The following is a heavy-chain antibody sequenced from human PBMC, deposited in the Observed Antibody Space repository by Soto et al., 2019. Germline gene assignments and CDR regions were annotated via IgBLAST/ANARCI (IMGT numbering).Heavy chain of an antibody. CDR1: GGTFSSYA. CDR3: ASKHYDSSGYYYGNWYFDL. V-gene: IGHV1-69*01. Sequence: QVQLVQSGAEVKKPGSSVKVSCKASGGTFSSYAISWVRQAPGQGLEWMGGIIPIFGTANYAQKFQGRVTITADESTSTADMDLSSLRSEDTAVYYCASKHYDSSGYYYGNWYFDLWGRGTLVTVSS. CDR2: IIPIFGTA. D-gene: IGHD3-22*01. J-gene: IGHJ2*01.